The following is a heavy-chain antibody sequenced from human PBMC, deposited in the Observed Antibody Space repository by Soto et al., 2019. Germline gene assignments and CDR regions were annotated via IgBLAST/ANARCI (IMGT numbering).Heavy chain of an antibody. CDR1: GFNFSSSA. CDR3: ARASMVRGIIGWFDP. V-gene: IGHV3-30-3*01. Sequence: QVQLVESGGGVVQPGRSRRLSCAASGFNFSSSAMYWVRQAPGKGLAWMAVLSDDGSNRYYADSVRGRFTISRDNSKNTMYLQMNSLRADDTAVYYCARASMVRGIIGWFDPWGQGTLVTVSS. CDR2: LSDDGSNR. D-gene: IGHD3-10*01. J-gene: IGHJ5*02.